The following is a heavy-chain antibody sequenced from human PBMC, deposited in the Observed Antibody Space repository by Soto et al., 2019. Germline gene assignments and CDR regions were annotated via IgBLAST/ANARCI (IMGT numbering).Heavy chain of an antibody. V-gene: IGHV3-7*01. D-gene: IGHD2-15*01. CDR2: IKQDGSEK. CDR3: ARDRHCGGGSCSHAFDI. Sequence: GGSLRLSCAASGFTFSSYWMSWVRQAPGKGLEWVANIKQDGSEKYYVDSVKGRFTISRDNAKNSLYLQMNSLRAEDTAVYYCARDRHCGGGSCSHAFDIWGQGTMVTVSS. CDR1: GFTFSSYW. J-gene: IGHJ3*02.